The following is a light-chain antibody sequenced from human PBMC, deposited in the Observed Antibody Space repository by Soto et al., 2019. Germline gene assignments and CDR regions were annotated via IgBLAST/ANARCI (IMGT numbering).Light chain of an antibody. CDR3: SSYTSSTAYV. V-gene: IGLV2-8*01. J-gene: IGLJ1*01. CDR1: SSDVGGYDH. Sequence: QSVLTQPPSASGSPGQSVTIPCTGTSSDVGGYDHVSWYQQHPGKAPKLMIYEVTKRPAGVPDRFSGSKSGNTASLTISGLQAEDEADYYCSSYTSSTAYVFGTGIKVTVL. CDR2: EVT.